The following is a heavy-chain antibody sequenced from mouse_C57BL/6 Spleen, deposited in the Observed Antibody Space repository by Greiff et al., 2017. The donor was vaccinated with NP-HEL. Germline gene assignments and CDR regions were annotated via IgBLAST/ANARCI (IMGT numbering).Heavy chain of an antibody. CDR2: IWRGGST. D-gene: IGHD2-4*01. J-gene: IGHJ3*01. CDR3: AQTGLYYDYRFAY. Sequence: QVQLKESGPGLVQPSQSLSITCTVSGFSLTSYGVHWVRQSPGKGLEWLGVIWRGGSTDYNAAFMSRLSITKDNSKSQVFFKMNSLQADDTAIYYCAQTGLYYDYRFAYWGQGTLVTVSA. CDR1: GFSLTSYG. V-gene: IGHV2-5*01.